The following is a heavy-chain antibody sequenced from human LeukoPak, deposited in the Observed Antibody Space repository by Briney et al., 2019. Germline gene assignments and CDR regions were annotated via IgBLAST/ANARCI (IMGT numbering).Heavy chain of an antibody. V-gene: IGHV3-66*02. J-gene: IGHJ4*02. CDR2: IYNDGST. CDR1: VVTPTIAN. Sequence: GCLRVSSVAPVVTPTIANIRSVCHALGWGLEWVSVIYNDGSTYYADSVKGRFTISRDNSKNTLYLQMNSLRHEDTGVYYCARLPIYWGQGTLVTVSS. CDR3: ARLPIY.